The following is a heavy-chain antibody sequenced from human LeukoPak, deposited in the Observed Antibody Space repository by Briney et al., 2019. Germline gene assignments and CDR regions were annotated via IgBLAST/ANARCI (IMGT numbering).Heavy chain of an antibody. J-gene: IGHJ4*01. V-gene: IGHV1-18*01. CDR3: ARDVSHGYMDY. CDR2: ISVSSGTT. CDR1: GYSFSDYG. Sequence: GASVKVSCKASGYSFSDYGVTWVRQAPGQGLEWMGWISVSSGTTTYAENFQGRVTLTTDASTTTAYMEVTSLTSDDTAVYYCARDVSHGYMDYWGHGTLVTVAS.